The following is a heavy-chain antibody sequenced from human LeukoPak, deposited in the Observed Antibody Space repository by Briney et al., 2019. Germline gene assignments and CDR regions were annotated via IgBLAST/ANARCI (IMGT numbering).Heavy chain of an antibody. Sequence: ASVKVSRKASGYTFTSYGISWVRQAPGQGLEWMGWISAYNGNTNYAQKLQGRVTMTTDTSTSTAYMELRSLRSDDTAVYYCAREPPYYYEKRRTFDYWGQGTLVTVSS. CDR1: GYTFTSYG. CDR3: AREPPYYYEKRRTFDY. D-gene: IGHD3-22*01. CDR2: ISAYNGNT. V-gene: IGHV1-18*01. J-gene: IGHJ4*02.